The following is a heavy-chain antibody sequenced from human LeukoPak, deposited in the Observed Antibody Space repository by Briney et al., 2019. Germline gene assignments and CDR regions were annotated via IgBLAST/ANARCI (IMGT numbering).Heavy chain of an antibody. V-gene: IGHV1-69*04. Sequence: SVKVSCKASGGTFSTYAISWVRQAPGQGPEWVGRIVPILGTANYAQNFQGRVTITADRSTTTAYMGLSSLRSEDTAVYYCARVPQGSSWPYYFDYWGQGTLVTVSS. J-gene: IGHJ4*02. CDR3: ARVPQGSSWPYYFDY. CDR2: IVPILGTA. D-gene: IGHD6-13*01. CDR1: GGTFSTYA.